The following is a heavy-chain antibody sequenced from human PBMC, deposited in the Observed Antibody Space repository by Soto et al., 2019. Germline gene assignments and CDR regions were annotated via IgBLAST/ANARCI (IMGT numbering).Heavy chain of an antibody. CDR3: TRAEWELLLYYYYGMDV. CDR1: GFTFGDYA. J-gene: IGHJ6*02. Sequence: GGSLRLSCTASGFTFGDYAMSWVRQAPWKGREWVGFIRSKAYGGTTEYAASVKGRFTISRDDSKSTAYLQMNSLKTEDTAVYYCTRAEWELLLYYYYGMDVWGQGTTVTVSS. CDR2: IRSKAYGGTT. V-gene: IGHV3-49*04. D-gene: IGHD1-26*01.